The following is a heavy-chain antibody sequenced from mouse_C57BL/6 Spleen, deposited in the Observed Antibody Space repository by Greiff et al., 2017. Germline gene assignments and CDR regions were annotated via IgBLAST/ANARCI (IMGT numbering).Heavy chain of an antibody. CDR1: GYTFTSYG. J-gene: IGHJ4*01. CDR3: ARRGPTGTIAMDY. CDR2: IYPSSGNT. V-gene: IGHV1-81*01. Sequence: VQLQQSGAELARPGASVKLSCKASGYTFTSYGISWVKQRTGQGLEWIGDIYPSSGNTYYNEKFKGKATLTADKSSSTAYMELRSLTSEDSAVYFCARRGPTGTIAMDYWGQGTSVTAAS. D-gene: IGHD4-1*02.